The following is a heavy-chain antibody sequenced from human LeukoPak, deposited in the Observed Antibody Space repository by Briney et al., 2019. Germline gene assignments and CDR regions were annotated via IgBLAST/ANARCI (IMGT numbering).Heavy chain of an antibody. Sequence: ASVKVSCKASGYTFTGYYMHWVRQAPGQGLEWMGWISAYNGNTNYAQKLQGRVTMTTDTSTSTAYMELRSLRSDDTAVYYCARDGREYYYYYYMDVWGKGTTVTVSS. V-gene: IGHV1-18*04. CDR2: ISAYNGNT. CDR1: GYTFTGYY. J-gene: IGHJ6*03. D-gene: IGHD5-24*01. CDR3: ARDGREYYYYYYMDV.